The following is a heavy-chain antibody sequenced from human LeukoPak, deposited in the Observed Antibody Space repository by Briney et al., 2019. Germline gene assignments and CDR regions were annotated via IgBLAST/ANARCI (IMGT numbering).Heavy chain of an antibody. CDR3: AREDGGGGYFDY. CDR2: ISSSGSTI. CDR1: GFTFSDHY. Sequence: GGSLRLSCEVSGFTFSDHYMNWVRQAPGKGLEWVSYISSSGSTIYYADSVKGRFTISRDNAKNSLCLQMNSLRAEDTAVYYCAREDGGGGYFDYWGQGTLVTVSS. V-gene: IGHV3-11*04. J-gene: IGHJ4*02. D-gene: IGHD4-23*01.